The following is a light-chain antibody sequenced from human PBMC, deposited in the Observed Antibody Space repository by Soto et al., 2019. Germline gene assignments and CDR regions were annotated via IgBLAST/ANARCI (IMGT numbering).Light chain of an antibody. CDR3: SSYTTPSTLV. CDR2: EVS. CDR1: SSDVGGYNY. J-gene: IGLJ1*01. Sequence: QSALTQPASVSGSPGQSITISCTGTSSDVGGYNYVSWYQQHPGKAPKLMIYEVSNRPSGVSNRFSGSKSDNTASLTISGLQAEDEADYYCSSYTTPSTLVFGTGTKVTVL. V-gene: IGLV2-14*01.